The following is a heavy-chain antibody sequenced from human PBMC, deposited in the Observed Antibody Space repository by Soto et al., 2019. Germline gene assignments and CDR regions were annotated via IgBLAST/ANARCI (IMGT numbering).Heavy chain of an antibody. Sequence: SETLSLTCTVSGGSISSGDYYWSWIRQPPGKGLEWIGYIYYSGSTYYNPSFKSRVTISVDTSKNQFSLRLRSVTAADTAVYYCATLPPRIVVALLPLPTWGQGILVTVSS. V-gene: IGHV4-30-4*01. D-gene: IGHD2-21*01. CDR1: GGSISSGDYY. J-gene: IGHJ5*02. CDR3: ATLPPRIVVALLPLPT. CDR2: IYYSGST.